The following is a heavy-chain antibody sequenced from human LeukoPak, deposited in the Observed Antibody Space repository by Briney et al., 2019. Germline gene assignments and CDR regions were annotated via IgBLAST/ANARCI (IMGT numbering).Heavy chain of an antibody. J-gene: IGHJ4*02. CDR2: IYYSGST. CDR3: ARHWETSSWYVDY. V-gene: IGHV4-59*08. CDR1: GGSISSYY. D-gene: IGHD6-13*01. Sequence: SETLSLTCTVSGGSISSYYWSWIRQPPGKGLEWIGYIYYSGSTNYNPSLKSRVTISVDTSKKQLSLKLSSLTAADTAVYYCARHWETSSWYVDYWGQGILVTVSS.